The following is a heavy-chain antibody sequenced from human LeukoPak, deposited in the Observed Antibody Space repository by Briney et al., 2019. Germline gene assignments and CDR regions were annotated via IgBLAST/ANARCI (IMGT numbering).Heavy chain of an antibody. CDR2: ISYDGSNK. J-gene: IGHJ4*02. V-gene: IGHV3-30-3*01. CDR3: ARTHLTYSYGPFGY. Sequence: GRSLRLSCAASGFTFSSYAMHGVRQAPGKGLEWVAVISYDGSNKYYADSVKGRFTISRDNSKNTLYLQMNSLRAEDTAVYYCARTHLTYSYGPFGYWGQGTLVTVSS. D-gene: IGHD5-18*01. CDR1: GFTFSSYA.